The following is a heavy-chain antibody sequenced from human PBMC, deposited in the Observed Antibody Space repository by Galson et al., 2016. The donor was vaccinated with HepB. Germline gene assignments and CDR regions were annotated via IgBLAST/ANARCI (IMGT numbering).Heavy chain of an antibody. V-gene: IGHV3-30*18. D-gene: IGHD3-22*01. J-gene: IGHJ4*02. Sequence: SLRLSCAASGFSFSSYGMHWVRQAPGKGLEWVAFISYDGSIRYYADSVKGRFTISRDNSKNTLHLQMNSLRGEDTAVYYCAKVESRNYYDRPRGLDYWGQGTLVTVSS. CDR1: GFSFSSYG. CDR3: AKVESRNYYDRPRGLDY. CDR2: ISYDGSIR.